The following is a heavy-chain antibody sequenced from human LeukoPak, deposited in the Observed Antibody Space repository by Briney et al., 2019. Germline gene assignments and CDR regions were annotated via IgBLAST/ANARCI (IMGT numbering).Heavy chain of an antibody. CDR1: GGSINTYY. D-gene: IGHD3-3*01. Sequence: SETLSLTCTVSGGSINTYYWSWIRQPPGKGLEWLGYIYYTGRTKYNPSLKSRVTISVDTSKNQFSLRLNSVTTADTAVYYCARAPYYDIWSGYSDNYFDPWGQGTLVTVSS. V-gene: IGHV4-59*01. CDR3: ARAPYYDIWSGYSDNYFDP. J-gene: IGHJ5*02. CDR2: IYYTGRT.